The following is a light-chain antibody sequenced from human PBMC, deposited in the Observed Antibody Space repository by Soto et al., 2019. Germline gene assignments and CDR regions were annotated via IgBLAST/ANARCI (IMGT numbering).Light chain of an antibody. CDR2: GSS. CDR1: ESVRSK. CDR3: QQYNSWPPIT. Sequence: DIVMTQSPATLSVSPGEGVTLSCRASESVRSKVAWYQQKPGQAPRLLIYGSSTRATGIPDRFRGSGSGTEYTLTISSLQSEDFAVYYCQQYNSWPPITFGQGTRLEIK. J-gene: IGKJ5*01. V-gene: IGKV3-15*01.